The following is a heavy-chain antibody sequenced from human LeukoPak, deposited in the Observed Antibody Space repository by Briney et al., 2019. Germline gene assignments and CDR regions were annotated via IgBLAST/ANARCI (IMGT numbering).Heavy chain of an antibody. J-gene: IGHJ4*02. CDR1: GGSFSSYY. CDR2: ITHSGST. D-gene: IGHD6-13*01. CDR3: ARCIVLGIEAAEPDY. V-gene: IGHV4-34*01. Sequence: PSETLSLTCAVSGGSFSSYYWSWIRQPPGKGLEWIGEITHSGSTNSHPSLKSRVTISVDTSKNHFSLKLSSVTAADTAVYYCARCIVLGIEAAEPDYWCQGTLVTVSS.